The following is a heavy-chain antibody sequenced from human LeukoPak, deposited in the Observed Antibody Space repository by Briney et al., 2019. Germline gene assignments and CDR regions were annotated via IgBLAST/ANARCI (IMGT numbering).Heavy chain of an antibody. CDR2: IYSSGST. J-gene: IGHJ4*02. CDR1: GDSISRSHFY. CDR3: ARSRGVLTGSDY. D-gene: IGHD3-9*01. Sequence: SETLSLTCTVSGDSISRSHFYWGWIRQPPGKGLEWIGNIYSSGSTYYNPSLKSRVSISIDTSKSQFSLKLSSVTAADTAVYYCARSRGVLTGSDYWGQGTLVTVSS. V-gene: IGHV4-39*07.